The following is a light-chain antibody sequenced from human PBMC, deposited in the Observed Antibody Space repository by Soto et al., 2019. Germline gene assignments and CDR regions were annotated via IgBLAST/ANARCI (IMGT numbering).Light chain of an antibody. Sequence: QSVLTQPPSVSGSPGHRVTISFTGSSSNIGAGYDVHWYQQLPGTAPKLLIYGNSNRPSGVPDRFSGSKSGTAAALAITGLQAEDEADYYRQSSVSSLSGLVFGGGTQLPVL. CDR2: GNS. CDR1: SSNIGAGYD. V-gene: IGLV1-40*01. J-gene: IGLJ2*01. CDR3: QSSVSSLSGLV.